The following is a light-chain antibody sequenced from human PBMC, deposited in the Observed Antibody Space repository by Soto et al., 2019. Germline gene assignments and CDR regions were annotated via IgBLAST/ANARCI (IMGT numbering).Light chain of an antibody. Sequence: QSALTQPPSASGSPGQSVTISCTGTSSDIGVYDYVSWYQRHPGKAPKLVIYDVTKRPSGVPDRFSASKSGNTASLTISGLQAEDEADYYCCSYTTSSTLVFGTGTKLTVL. V-gene: IGLV2-8*01. CDR1: SSDIGVYDY. CDR2: DVT. J-gene: IGLJ1*01. CDR3: CSYTTSSTLV.